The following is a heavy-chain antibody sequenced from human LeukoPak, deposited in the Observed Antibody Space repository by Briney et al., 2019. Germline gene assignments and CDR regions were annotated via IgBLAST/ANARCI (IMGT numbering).Heavy chain of an antibody. V-gene: IGHV3-30*02. Sequence: SGGSLRLSCAASGFTVSSNYMNWVRQAPGKGLEWVAFIRYDGSNKYYADSVKGRFTISRDNSKNTLYLQMNSLRAEDTAVYYCAKDGDSSSWYGPRYFDLWGRGTLVTVSS. CDR1: GFTVSSNY. D-gene: IGHD6-13*01. J-gene: IGHJ2*01. CDR2: IRYDGSNK. CDR3: AKDGDSSSWYGPRYFDL.